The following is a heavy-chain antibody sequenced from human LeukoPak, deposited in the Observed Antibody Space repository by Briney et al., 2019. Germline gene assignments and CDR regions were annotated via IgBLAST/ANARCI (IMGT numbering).Heavy chain of an antibody. CDR2: INPNSGGT. V-gene: IGHV1-2*02. J-gene: IGHJ3*02. D-gene: IGHD1-1*01. CDR1: GYTFTGYY. Sequence: GASVKVSCKASGYTFTGYYMHWVRQAPGQGLEWMGWINPNSGGTNYARKFQGRVTMTRDTSISTAYMELSRPRSDDTAVYYCARARTTGTTDDAFDIWDQGTMVTVSS. CDR3: ARARTTGTTDDAFDI.